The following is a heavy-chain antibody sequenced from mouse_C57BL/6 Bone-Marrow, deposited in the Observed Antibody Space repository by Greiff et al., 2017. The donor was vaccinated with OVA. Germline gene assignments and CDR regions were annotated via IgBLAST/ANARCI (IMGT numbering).Heavy chain of an antibody. Sequence: EVQLQQSVAELVRPGASVKLSCTASGFNIKNTYMHWVKQRPEQGLEWIGRIDPANGNTKYAPKFQGKATITADTSSNTAYLQLSSLTSEDTAIYYCARSLIYYYGSSYDYAMDYWGQGTSVTVSS. CDR2: IDPANGNT. CDR1: GFNIKNTY. CDR3: ARSLIYYYGSSYDYAMDY. J-gene: IGHJ4*01. V-gene: IGHV14-3*01. D-gene: IGHD1-1*01.